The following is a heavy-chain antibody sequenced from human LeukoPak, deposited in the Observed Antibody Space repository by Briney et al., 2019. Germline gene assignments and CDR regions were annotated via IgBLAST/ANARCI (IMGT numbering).Heavy chain of an antibody. J-gene: IGHJ4*02. Sequence: KPSQTLSLACSVSGGSISSGSYYWSWIRQHPGKGLEWIGYIHYSGSTYYNPSLKSRVTISVDRSKNQFSLKLNSVTAADTAVYHCARGLMTVDAYFDYWGQGTLVTVSS. V-gene: IGHV4-31*03. CDR1: GGSISSGSYY. D-gene: IGHD2-21*01. CDR3: ARGLMTVDAYFDY. CDR2: IHYSGST.